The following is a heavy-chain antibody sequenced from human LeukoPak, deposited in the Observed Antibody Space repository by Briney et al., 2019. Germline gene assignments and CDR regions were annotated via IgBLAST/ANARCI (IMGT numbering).Heavy chain of an antibody. CDR1: GFTFSSYS. Sequence: SGGSLRLSCAASGFTFSSYSMNWVRQAPGKGLEWVSYISSSSSTIYYADSVKGRFTISRDNAKNSLYLQMNTLRAEDTAVYYCARGWPPPAAGFDYWGQGTLVTVSS. J-gene: IGHJ4*02. CDR2: ISSSSSTI. D-gene: IGHD6-13*01. CDR3: ARGWPPPAAGFDY. V-gene: IGHV3-48*04.